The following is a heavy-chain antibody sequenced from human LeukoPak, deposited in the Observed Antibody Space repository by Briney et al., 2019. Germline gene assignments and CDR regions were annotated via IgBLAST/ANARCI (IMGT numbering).Heavy chain of an antibody. J-gene: IGHJ3*02. V-gene: IGHV4-59*01. D-gene: IGHD3-10*01. Sequence: VSGAXISSXXXXXIXXXXXXXXEXXGFAHYSGSTFYNPSHKSRVTISVDTSKNQFSLNLNSVTAADTAMYYCARWGEHTALRIHAFDIWGQGTMVTVSS. CDR1: GAXISSXX. CDR3: ARWGEHTALRIHAFDI. CDR2: AHYSGST.